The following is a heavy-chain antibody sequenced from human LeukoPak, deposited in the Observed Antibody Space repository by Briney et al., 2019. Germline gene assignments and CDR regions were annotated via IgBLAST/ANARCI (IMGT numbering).Heavy chain of an antibody. D-gene: IGHD6-13*01. Sequence: PGGSLRLSCAVSGFTVTVNYMSWVRQAPGKGLEWVSIIYRSGSISYADSVKGRFIISRDSSTNTLSLQMTSLRAEDTAVYYCARGVYIAAAQYAYWGQGTLVTVSS. CDR2: IYRSGSI. V-gene: IGHV3-66*01. CDR1: GFTVTVNY. CDR3: ARGVYIAAAQYAY. J-gene: IGHJ4*02.